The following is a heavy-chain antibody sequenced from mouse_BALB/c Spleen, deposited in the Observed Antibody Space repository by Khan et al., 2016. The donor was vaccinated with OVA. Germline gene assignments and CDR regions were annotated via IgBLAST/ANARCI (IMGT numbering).Heavy chain of an antibody. J-gene: IGHJ4*01. CDR2: IWGDGST. D-gene: IGHD2-10*01. CDR1: GFSLTGYG. CDR3: ARAYYANYREAMDY. Sequence: VQLVESGPGLVAPSQSLSITCTVSGFSLTGYGVNWVRQPPGKGLEWLGMIWGDGSTDYNSALKSRLSLTKDNSKSQVFLKMNSLQTDDTARYYCARAYYANYREAMDYWGQGNSVTVSS. V-gene: IGHV2-6-7*01.